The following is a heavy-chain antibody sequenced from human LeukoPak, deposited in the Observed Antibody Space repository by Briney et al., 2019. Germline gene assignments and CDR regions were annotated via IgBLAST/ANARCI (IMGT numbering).Heavy chain of an antibody. CDR3: ARVWSRYSYGPGAGYFDY. Sequence: ASVKVSCKASGYTFTSYDINWVRQATGQGLEWMGRIIPILGIANYAQKFQGRVTITADKSTSTAYMELSSLRSEDTAVYYCARVWSRYSYGPGAGYFDYWGQGTLVTVSS. V-gene: IGHV1-69*04. J-gene: IGHJ4*02. CDR2: IIPILGIA. D-gene: IGHD5-18*01. CDR1: GYTFTSYD.